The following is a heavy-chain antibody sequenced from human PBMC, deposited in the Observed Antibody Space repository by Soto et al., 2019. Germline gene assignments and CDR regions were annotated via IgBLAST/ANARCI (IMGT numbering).Heavy chain of an antibody. Sequence: QVQLQESGPGLVKPSQTLSLTCTVSGGSISSGDYYWSWIRQPPGKGLEWIGYIYYSGSTYYNPSPKSRVTISVDTSKYQFSLKLSSVTAADTAVYFCARFSLTTYSYYFDYWGQGTLVTVSS. J-gene: IGHJ4*02. CDR1: GGSISSGDYY. D-gene: IGHD4-17*01. V-gene: IGHV4-30-4*01. CDR3: ARFSLTTYSYYFDY. CDR2: IYYSGST.